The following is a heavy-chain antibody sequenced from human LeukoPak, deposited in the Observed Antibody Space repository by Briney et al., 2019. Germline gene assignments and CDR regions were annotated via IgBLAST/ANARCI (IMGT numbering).Heavy chain of an antibody. D-gene: IGHD6-13*01. CDR1: GGSISSYY. Sequence: SETLSLTCTVSGGSISSYYWSWIRQPPGKGLEWIGYIYYSGSTNYNPSLKSRVTISVDTSKTQFSLKLSSVTAADTAVYYCARRQDSSSWYYFDYWGQGTLVTVSS. J-gene: IGHJ4*02. V-gene: IGHV4-59*01. CDR2: IYYSGST. CDR3: ARRQDSSSWYYFDY.